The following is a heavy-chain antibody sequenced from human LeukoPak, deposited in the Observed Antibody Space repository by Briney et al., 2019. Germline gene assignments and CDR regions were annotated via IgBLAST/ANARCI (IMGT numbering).Heavy chain of an antibody. CDR2: SYYSRST. Sequence: SETLSLTCIGSGVSILSYYWSGIREPPGKGLDGIGHSYYSRSTNYNPSLKSRVTISVDTSKNQFSLKLSSVTAADTAVYYCARGYDFWSGYTVNYGMDVWGQGTTVTVSS. CDR3: ARGYDFWSGYTVNYGMDV. V-gene: IGHV4-59*01. J-gene: IGHJ6*02. D-gene: IGHD3-3*01. CDR1: GVSILSYY.